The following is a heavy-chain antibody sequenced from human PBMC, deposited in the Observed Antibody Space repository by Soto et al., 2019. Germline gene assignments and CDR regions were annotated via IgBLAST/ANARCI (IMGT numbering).Heavy chain of an antibody. CDR1: GGTFSSYA. J-gene: IGHJ6*02. Sequence: QVQLVQSGVEVKKPGSSVKVSCKASGGTFSSYAISWVRQAPGQGLEWMGGIIPIFGTANYAQKFQGRVTITADESTSTAYMELSSLRSEDTAVYYCARGQGVTPRVGYYYYGMDVWGQGTTVTVSS. D-gene: IGHD2-15*01. CDR3: ARGQGVTPRVGYYYYGMDV. V-gene: IGHV1-69*01. CDR2: IIPIFGTA.